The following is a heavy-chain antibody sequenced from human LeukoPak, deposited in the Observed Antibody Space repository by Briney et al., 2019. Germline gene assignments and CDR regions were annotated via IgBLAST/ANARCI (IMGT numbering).Heavy chain of an antibody. CDR2: INHSGST. V-gene: IGHV4-34*01. CDR1: GGSFSGYY. CDR3: ARALGAARTGYNWFDP. D-gene: IGHD6-6*01. J-gene: IGHJ5*02. Sequence: NTSETLSLTCAVYGGSFSGYYWSWIRQPPGKGLEWIGEINHSGSTNYNPSLKSRVTISVDTSKNQFSLKLSSVTAADTAVYYCARALGAARTGYNWFDPWGQGALVTVSP.